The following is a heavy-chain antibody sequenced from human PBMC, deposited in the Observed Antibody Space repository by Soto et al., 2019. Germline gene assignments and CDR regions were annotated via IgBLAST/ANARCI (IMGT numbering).Heavy chain of an antibody. D-gene: IGHD3-22*01. CDR1: GFTFDTYG. Sequence: QVHLVESGGGVAQPGRSLRLSCVASGFTFDTYGIHWVRQAPGKGLQWVALISYEGSNTYYADSVRGRFTISRDNSKNTLYLQISALRPEDTGVYYWAIVTPGNILYYFAGLDVWGQGTSVTVSS. V-gene: IGHV3-30-3*01. CDR2: ISYEGSNT. J-gene: IGHJ6*02. CDR3: AIVTPGNILYYFAGLDV.